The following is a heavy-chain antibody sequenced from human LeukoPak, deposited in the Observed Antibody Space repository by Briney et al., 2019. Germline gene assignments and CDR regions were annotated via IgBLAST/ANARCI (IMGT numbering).Heavy chain of an antibody. D-gene: IGHD6-6*01. CDR1: GGSIRGYY. CDR3: ARDAYSNSYFDS. V-gene: IGHV4-59*01. J-gene: IGHJ4*02. Sequence: PSETLSLACSVSGGSIRGYYWSWIRQPPGKGLEWIGYIYYSGTTNYNPSLKSRVTMSVDTSKNQFSLKLNSVTAADTAVYYCARDAYSNSYFDSWGQGTLVTVSS. CDR2: IYYSGTT.